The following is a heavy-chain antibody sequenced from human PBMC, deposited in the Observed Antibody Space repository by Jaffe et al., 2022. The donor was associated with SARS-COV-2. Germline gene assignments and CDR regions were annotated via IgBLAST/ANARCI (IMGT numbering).Heavy chain of an antibody. J-gene: IGHJ6*02. CDR2: INTNTGNP. Sequence: QVQLVQSGSELKKPGASVKVSCKASGYTFTSYAMNWVRQAPGQGLEWMGWINTNTGNPTYAQGFTGRFVFSLDTSVSTAYLQISSLKAEDTAVYYCARGVPAAYKSWVNIVYYYYYGMDVWGQGTTVTVSS. D-gene: IGHD2-2*01. V-gene: IGHV7-4-1*02. CDR1: GYTFTSYA. CDR3: ARGVPAAYKSWVNIVYYYYYGMDV.